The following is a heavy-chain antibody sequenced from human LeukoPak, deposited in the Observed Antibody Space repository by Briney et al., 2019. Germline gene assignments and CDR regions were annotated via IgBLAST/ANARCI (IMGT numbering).Heavy chain of an antibody. CDR3: ARFLAETATTYRTYYYYYYMDV. D-gene: IGHD4-11*01. V-gene: IGHV4-39*01. Sequence: SETLSLTCTVSGGSISSSSYYWGWIRQPPGKGLEWIGNIYYSGSAYYNPSLKSRVTISVDTSKKKFSLKLSSVTAADTAVYYCARFLAETATTYRTYYYYYYMDVWGKGTTVTVSS. CDR2: IYYSGSA. CDR1: GGSISSSSYY. J-gene: IGHJ6*03.